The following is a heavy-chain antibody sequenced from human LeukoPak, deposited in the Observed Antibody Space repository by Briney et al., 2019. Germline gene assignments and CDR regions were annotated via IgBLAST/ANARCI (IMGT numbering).Heavy chain of an antibody. CDR3: ASVRSGYHFDY. V-gene: IGHV4-30-4*01. D-gene: IGHD3-3*01. CDR1: GGSISRDDYY. J-gene: IGHJ4*02. CDR2: IYHTGST. Sequence: PSETLSLTCTVSGGSISRDDYYWSWIRQPPGKGLEWIAYIYHTGSTYYNPSLKSRVTMSVDTSKNQFSLNLNSVTAADTAVYYCASVRSGYHFDYWGQGTLVTVSS.